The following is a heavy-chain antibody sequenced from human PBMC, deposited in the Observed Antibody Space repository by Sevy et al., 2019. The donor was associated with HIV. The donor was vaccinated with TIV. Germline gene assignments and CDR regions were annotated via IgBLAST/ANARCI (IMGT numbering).Heavy chain of an antibody. CDR2: IRSTIYGATT. CDR1: GFTFGDYA. V-gene: IGHV3-49*04. Sequence: GGSLRLSCTGSGFTFGDYAMSWVRQAPGKGLEWVGFIRSTIYGATTAYAASVEGRVGISRDDSRSTVYLQLNSLRTDVSAVYYCTREERELIPYYFYYTDVWGKGTTVTVSS. J-gene: IGHJ6*03. D-gene: IGHD1-1*01. CDR3: TREERELIPYYFYYTDV.